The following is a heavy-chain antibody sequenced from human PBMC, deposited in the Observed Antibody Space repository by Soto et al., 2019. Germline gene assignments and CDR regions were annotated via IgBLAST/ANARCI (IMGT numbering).Heavy chain of an antibody. Sequence: LSLTCTVSGGSISSGGYYWSWIRQHPGKGLEWIGYIYYSGSTYYNPSLKSRVTISVDTSKNQFSLKLSSVTAADTAVYYCARDRSGYEIDYWGQGTLVTVSS. CDR3: ARDRSGYEIDY. CDR1: GGSISSGGYY. V-gene: IGHV4-31*03. D-gene: IGHD5-12*01. CDR2: IYYSGST. J-gene: IGHJ4*02.